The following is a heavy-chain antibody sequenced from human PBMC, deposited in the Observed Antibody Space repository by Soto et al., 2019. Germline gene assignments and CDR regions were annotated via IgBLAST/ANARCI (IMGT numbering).Heavy chain of an antibody. CDR2: IIPIFGTA. V-gene: IGHV1-69*13. J-gene: IGHJ5*02. Sequence: GASVKVSCKASGGTFSSYAISWVRQAPGQGLEWMGGIIPIFGTANYAQKFQGRVTITADESTSTAYMELSSLRSEDTAVYYCARDTAAAGTESVRVWFDPWGQGTLVTVSS. CDR1: GGTFSSYA. D-gene: IGHD6-13*01. CDR3: ARDTAAAGTESVRVWFDP.